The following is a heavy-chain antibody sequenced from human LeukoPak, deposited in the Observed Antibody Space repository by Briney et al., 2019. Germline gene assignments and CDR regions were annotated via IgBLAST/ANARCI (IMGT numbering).Heavy chain of an antibody. V-gene: IGHV4-59*01. CDR2: IYYSGST. Sequence: PSETLPLTCTVSGGSISSYYWSWIRQPPGKGLEWIGYIYYSGSTNYNPSLKSRVTISVDTSKNQFSLKLSSVTAADTAVYYCARNIRAEFDPWGQGTLVTVSS. J-gene: IGHJ5*02. CDR1: GGSISSYY. D-gene: IGHD4-17*01. CDR3: ARNIRAEFDP.